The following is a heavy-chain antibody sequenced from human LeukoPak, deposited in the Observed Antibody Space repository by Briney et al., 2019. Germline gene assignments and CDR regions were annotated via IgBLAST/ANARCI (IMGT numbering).Heavy chain of an antibody. J-gene: IGHJ4*02. CDR1: GFTFSRYS. CDR3: ARDPGYSYGIDY. D-gene: IGHD5-18*01. V-gene: IGHV3-21*01. CDR2: ISISNSYI. Sequence: GGSLRLSCAASGFTFSRYSMNWVRQAPGKGLEWVSSISISNSYIYYADSVKGRFTRSRDNAKNSLYLQVNSLRAEDTAVYYCARDPGYSYGIDYWGQGTLVTVSS.